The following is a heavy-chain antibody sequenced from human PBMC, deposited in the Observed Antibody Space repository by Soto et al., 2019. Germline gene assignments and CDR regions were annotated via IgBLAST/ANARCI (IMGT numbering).Heavy chain of an antibody. D-gene: IGHD3-16*01. V-gene: IGHV4-31*03. CDR1: GGSISSGGYY. CDR3: VRHGGVATFDF. CDR2: IYYSGHT. Sequence: SETLSLTCTVSGGSISSGGYYWSWIRQHPGKGLEWIGYIYYSGHTNYSPSLRSRVTISLDTSNQQFSLDLSSVTAADTAVYYCVRHGGVATFDFWGQGALVTVSS. J-gene: IGHJ4*02.